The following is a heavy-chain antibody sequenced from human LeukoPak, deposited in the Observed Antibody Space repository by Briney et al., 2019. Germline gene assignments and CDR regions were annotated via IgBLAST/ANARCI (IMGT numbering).Heavy chain of an antibody. CDR2: IYYSGST. V-gene: IGHV4-59*08. D-gene: IGHD6-13*01. CDR3: ARRVAAAGSFDP. Sequence: SETLSLTCTVSGGTISSYYWSWIRQPPGKGLEWIGYIYYSGSTNYNPSLKSRVTISVDTSKNQFSLKLSSVTAADTAVYYCARRVAAAGSFDPWGQGTLVTVSS. J-gene: IGHJ5*02. CDR1: GGTISSYY.